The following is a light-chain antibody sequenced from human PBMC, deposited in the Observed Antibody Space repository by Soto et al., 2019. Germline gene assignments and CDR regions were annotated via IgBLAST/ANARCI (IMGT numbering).Light chain of an antibody. CDR1: QSVSSSY. Sequence: ENVLTQSPGTLSLSPGERVTLSCRASQSVSSSYLAWYQQKPGQAPRLLIYGASNMATGIPDRFSGSGSGTDFTLTISRLEPEDFAVYYCQQYGSSLSINFGHGTRLEIK. CDR2: GAS. V-gene: IGKV3-20*01. J-gene: IGKJ5*01. CDR3: QQYGSSLSIN.